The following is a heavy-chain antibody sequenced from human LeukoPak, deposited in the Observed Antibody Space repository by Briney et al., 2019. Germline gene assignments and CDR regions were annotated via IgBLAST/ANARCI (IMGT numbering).Heavy chain of an antibody. CDR3: DTSVLRYMDRFDY. CDR2: FDPEDGET. Sequence: GPSVKVSCKVSGYTLTELSMHWVRQAPGKGLEWMGGFDPEDGETIYAQKFQGRVTMTEDTSTDTAYMELSSLRSEDTAVYSCDTSVLRYMDRFDYWGQGTLVTVSS. CDR1: GYTLTELS. V-gene: IGHV1-24*01. J-gene: IGHJ4*02. D-gene: IGHD3-9*01.